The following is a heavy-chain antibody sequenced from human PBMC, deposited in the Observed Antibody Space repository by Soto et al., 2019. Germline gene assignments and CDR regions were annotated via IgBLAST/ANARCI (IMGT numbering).Heavy chain of an antibody. D-gene: IGHD2-15*01. Sequence: SGTLSLTCTVSGAPITINYWSWIRQSPGKGLEWIGYIYYSGSTTYNPSLKSRVTMSADTSKDQFSLKLNSVTAADTAVYYCARDDGGPYDHWGPGILFTVSS. J-gene: IGHJ4*01. CDR2: IYYSGST. V-gene: IGHV4-59*01. CDR3: ARDDGGPYDH. CDR1: GAPITINY.